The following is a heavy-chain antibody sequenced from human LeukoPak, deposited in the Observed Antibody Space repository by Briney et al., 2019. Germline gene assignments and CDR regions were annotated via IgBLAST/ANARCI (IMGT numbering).Heavy chain of an antibody. D-gene: IGHD3-22*01. CDR1: GGSVSSGDYC. CDR3: ARDSSGYQLDY. Sequence: SETLSLTCTVSGGSVSSGDYCWNWIRQPPGKGLQWIAYIYYSGSTYYNPSLKSRVTMSVDTSKNQFSLKLSSVTAADTAVYYCARDSSGYQLDYWGQGTLVTVSS. CDR2: IYYSGST. J-gene: IGHJ4*02. V-gene: IGHV4-30-4*01.